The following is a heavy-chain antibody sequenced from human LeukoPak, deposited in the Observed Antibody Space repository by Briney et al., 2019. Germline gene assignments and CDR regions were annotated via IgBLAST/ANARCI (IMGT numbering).Heavy chain of an antibody. CDR3: AKDLDGDPRGYFDY. V-gene: IGHV3-33*06. CDR1: GLTVSSNY. CDR2: IWYDGSNK. J-gene: IGHJ4*02. D-gene: IGHD4-17*01. Sequence: PGESLRLSCAVSGLTVSSNYMSWVRQAPGKGLEWVAVIWYDGSNKYYADSVKGRFTISRDNSKNTLYLQMNSLRAEDTAVYYCAKDLDGDPRGYFDYWGQGTLVTVSS.